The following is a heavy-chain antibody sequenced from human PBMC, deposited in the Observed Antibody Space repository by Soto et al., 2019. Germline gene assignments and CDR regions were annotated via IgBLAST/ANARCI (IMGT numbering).Heavy chain of an antibody. J-gene: IGHJ4*02. CDR3: AREGLEQDFDF. CDR2: ISHSGSNT. D-gene: IGHD1-1*01. Sequence: LMLSYTAAWVTFIAYSINCISQAQGKGREWVLSISHSGSNTYYEDSMKGRYTIYRDNAKNSMYLKMNSLRAEDTAVYYCAREGLEQDFDFWGQGTLVTVSS. V-gene: IGHV3-21*01. CDR1: WVTFIAYS.